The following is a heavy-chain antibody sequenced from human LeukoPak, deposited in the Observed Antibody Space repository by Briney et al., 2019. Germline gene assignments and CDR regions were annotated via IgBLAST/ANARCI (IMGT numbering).Heavy chain of an antibody. CDR1: GGSFSGYY. CDR2: INHSGST. Sequence: SETLSLTCAVYGGSFSGYYWSWIRQPPGKGLEWIGEINHSGSTNYNPSLKSRVTISVDTSKNQFSLKLSSVTAADTAVYYCARHPQDYDYVWGSYRYLSRGGFDYWGQGTLVTVSS. J-gene: IGHJ4*02. V-gene: IGHV4-34*01. CDR3: ARHPQDYDYVWGSYRYLSRGGFDY. D-gene: IGHD3-16*02.